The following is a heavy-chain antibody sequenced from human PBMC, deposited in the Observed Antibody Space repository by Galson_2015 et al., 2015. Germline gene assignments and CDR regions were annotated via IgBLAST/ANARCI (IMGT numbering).Heavy chain of an antibody. J-gene: IGHJ4*02. CDR1: GGSISSGGYY. CDR3: ARRDTAMAPLFDY. V-gene: IGHV4-31*03. CDR2: IYYSGST. D-gene: IGHD5-18*01. Sequence: GLVKPSQTLSLTCTVSGGSISSGGYYWSWIRQHPGKGLEWIGYIYYSGSTYYNPSLKSRVTISVDTSKNQFSLKLSSVTAADTAVYYCARRDTAMAPLFDYWGQGTLVTVSS.